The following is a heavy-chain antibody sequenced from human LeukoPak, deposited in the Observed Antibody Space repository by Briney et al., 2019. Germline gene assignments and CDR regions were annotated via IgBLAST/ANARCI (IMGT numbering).Heavy chain of an antibody. CDR1: GFTVGSNY. CDR3: AKDRCSNGIGCYYYYMDV. D-gene: IGHD2-8*01. J-gene: IGHJ6*03. Sequence: GGSLRLSCAASGFTVGSNYMTWVRQAPGKGLEWVSLIYSGGSTYYADSVKGRFTISRDNSKNTLYLQMNSLRAEDTAVYYCAKDRCSNGIGCYYYYMDVWGKGTTVTISS. CDR2: IYSGGST. V-gene: IGHV3-53*05.